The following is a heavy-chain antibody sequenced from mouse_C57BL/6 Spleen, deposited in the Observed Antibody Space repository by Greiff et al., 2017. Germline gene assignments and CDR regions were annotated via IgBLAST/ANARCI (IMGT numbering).Heavy chain of an antibody. J-gene: IGHJ2*01. D-gene: IGHD4-1*02. CDR3: TRSTGYYFDY. CDR1: GYTFTDYE. CDR2: INPDTGGT. V-gene: IGHV1-15*01. Sequence: QVQLQQSGAELVRPGASVTLSCKASGYTFTDYEMHWVKQTPVHGLEWIGAINPDTGGTAYNQKFKGKAILTADKSSSTAYMALRRLTSEDSTDYCSTRSTGYYFDYWGAGTTLSVSS.